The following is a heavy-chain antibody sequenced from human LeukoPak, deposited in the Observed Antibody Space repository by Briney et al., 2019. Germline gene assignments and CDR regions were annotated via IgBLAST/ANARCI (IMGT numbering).Heavy chain of an antibody. Sequence: GGSLRLSCAASGFTFSTYAMSWVRLAPGKGLEWVSAISGSSGNTYYADSVKGRFTISRDNAKNSLYLQMNSLRAEDTAVYYCAELGITMIGGVWGKGTTVTISS. D-gene: IGHD3-10*02. CDR1: GFTFSTYA. CDR2: ISGSSGNT. CDR3: AELGITMIGGV. V-gene: IGHV3-23*01. J-gene: IGHJ6*04.